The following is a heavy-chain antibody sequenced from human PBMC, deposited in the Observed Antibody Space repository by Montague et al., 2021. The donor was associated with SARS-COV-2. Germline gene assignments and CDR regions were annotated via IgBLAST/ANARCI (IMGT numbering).Heavy chain of an antibody. J-gene: IGHJ1*01. Sequence: SLRLSCAASGFTFSSYAMSWVRQAPGKGPEWVSVIYSDGSSTYYADSVKGRFTISRDNSKNTLYLQMNSLRAEDTAVYYCAKQYSSRWYPQYFQHWGQGTLVTVSS. CDR3: AKQYSSRWYPQYFQH. D-gene: IGHD6-13*01. V-gene: IGHV3-23*03. CDR1: GFTFSSYA. CDR2: IYSDGSST.